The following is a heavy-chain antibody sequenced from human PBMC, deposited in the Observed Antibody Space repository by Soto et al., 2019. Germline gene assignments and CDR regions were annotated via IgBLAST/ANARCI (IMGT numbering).Heavy chain of an antibody. CDR2: INHSVST. CDR3: ASLYTWNNPSYYYGMDV. V-gene: IGHV4-34*01. D-gene: IGHD1-20*01. J-gene: IGHJ6*02. CDR1: GGSFSGYY. Sequence: PSETLSLTCAVYGGSFSGYYWSWIRHPPGKGLWWIGEINHSVSTNYNPSLKSRVTISVDTSKTQFSLKLSSVPAADTAVYYCASLYTWNNPSYYYGMDVWGQGPTVTVS.